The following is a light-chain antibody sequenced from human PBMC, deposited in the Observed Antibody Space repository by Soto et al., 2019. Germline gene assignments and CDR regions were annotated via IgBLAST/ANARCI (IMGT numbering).Light chain of an antibody. CDR3: QQYGSSPWWT. CDR1: QSVSSSY. CDR2: GAS. J-gene: IGKJ1*01. Sequence: EIVLTQSPGTLSLSPGERATLSCRASQSVSSSYLAWYQQKPGQAPRLLIYGASSRATGIPDRFSGSGSGTDFTLTISRLEPEDFAVYYCQQYGSSPWWTCGQGTKVEI. V-gene: IGKV3-20*01.